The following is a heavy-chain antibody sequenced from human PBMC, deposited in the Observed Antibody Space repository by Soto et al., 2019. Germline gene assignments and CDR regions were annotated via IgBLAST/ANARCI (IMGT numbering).Heavy chain of an antibody. CDR1: GGSISSDDW. Sequence: SETLSLTRAVSGGSISSDDWWTWVRQTPGKGLEWIGEIYHSGTTNYNPSLMSRVTIAVDKAKSQFSLRLDSVTAADTAVYYCARSDCYGVCRGKWLDPWGQGILVTVSS. D-gene: IGHD2-21*02. V-gene: IGHV4-4*02. CDR3: ARSDCYGVCRGKWLDP. CDR2: IYHSGTT. J-gene: IGHJ5*02.